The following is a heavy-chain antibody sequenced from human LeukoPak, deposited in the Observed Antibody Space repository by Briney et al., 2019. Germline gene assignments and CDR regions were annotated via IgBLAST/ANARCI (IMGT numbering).Heavy chain of an antibody. CDR3: AKDSSGYSQTGYAFDI. J-gene: IGHJ3*02. D-gene: IGHD3-22*01. CDR2: IRYDGSNK. CDR1: GFTFSSYG. V-gene: IGHV3-30*02. Sequence: PGGSLRLSCGASGFTFSSYGMHWVRQAPGKGLEWVAFIRYDGSNKYYADSVKGRFTISRDNSKNTLYLQMNSLRAEDTAVYYCAKDSSGYSQTGYAFDIWGQGTMVTVSS.